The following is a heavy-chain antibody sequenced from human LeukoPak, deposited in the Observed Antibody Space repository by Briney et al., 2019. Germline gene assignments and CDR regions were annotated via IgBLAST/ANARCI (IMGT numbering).Heavy chain of an antibody. J-gene: IGHJ4*02. CDR3: ATPGTVVAGASDY. D-gene: IGHD2-2*01. CDR2: INSDGSST. CDR1: GFTFSGYW. V-gene: IGHV3-74*01. Sequence: GGSLRLSCAASGFTFSGYWMHWVRQAPGKGLVWVSRINSDGSSTSYADSVEGRFTISRDNAKNTRYLQMNSLRVEDTAVYYCATPGTVVAGASDYWGQGTLVTVSS.